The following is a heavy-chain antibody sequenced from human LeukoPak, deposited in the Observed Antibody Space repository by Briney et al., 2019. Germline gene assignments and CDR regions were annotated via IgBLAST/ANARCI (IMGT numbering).Heavy chain of an antibody. CDR2: IYSGGNT. D-gene: IGHD6-13*01. CDR3: ARVSSSWHYFDY. Sequence: GGSLRLSCAASGFTFSSYAMHWVRQAPGRGLEWVSVIYSGGNTYYADSVKGRFTISRDNSKNTLYLQMNSLRAEDTAVYYCARVSSSWHYFDYWGQGTLVTVSS. CDR1: GFTFSSYA. V-gene: IGHV3-66*01. J-gene: IGHJ4*02.